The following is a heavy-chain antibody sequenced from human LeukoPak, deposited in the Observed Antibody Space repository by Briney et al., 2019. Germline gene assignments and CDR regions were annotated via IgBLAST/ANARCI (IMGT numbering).Heavy chain of an antibody. J-gene: IGHJ5*02. CDR2: INHSGST. CDR1: GGSFSGYY. Sequence: SETLSLTCAVYGGSFSGYYWSWIRQPPGKGLEWIGEINHSGSTNYNPSLRSRVTISVDTSKNQFSLKLSSVTAVDTAVYYCARERPYYDFWSGYYTRANWFDPWGQGTLVTVSS. V-gene: IGHV4-34*01. D-gene: IGHD3-3*01. CDR3: ARERPYYDFWSGYYTRANWFDP.